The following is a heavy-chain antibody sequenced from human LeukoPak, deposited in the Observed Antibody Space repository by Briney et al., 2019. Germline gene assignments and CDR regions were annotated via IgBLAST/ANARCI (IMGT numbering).Heavy chain of an antibody. CDR2: ISSSSSYI. J-gene: IGHJ4*02. CDR1: GFTFSSYS. V-gene: IGHV3-21*01. CDR3: ARSSYEDYYDSSGAFDY. D-gene: IGHD3-22*01. Sequence: TGGSLRLSCAASGFTFSSYSMNWVRQAPGKGLKWVPSISSSSSYIYYADSMKGRFTISRDNAKNSLYLQMNSLRAEDTAVYYCARSSYEDYYDSSGAFDYWGQGTLVTVSS.